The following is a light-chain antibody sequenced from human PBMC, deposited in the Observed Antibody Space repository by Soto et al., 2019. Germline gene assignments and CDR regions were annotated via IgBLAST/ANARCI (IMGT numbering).Light chain of an antibody. J-gene: IGLJ1*01. CDR3: SSYTSSSTLYV. CDR1: SSDVGAYNY. V-gene: IGLV2-14*01. CDR2: DVS. Sequence: QSALTQPASVSGSPGQSITISYTGTSSDVGAYNYVSWYQQHPGKAPKLMIYDVSNRPSGVSNRFSGSKSGNTASLTISGLQAEDEADYYCSSYTSSSTLYVFGAGTKVTVL.